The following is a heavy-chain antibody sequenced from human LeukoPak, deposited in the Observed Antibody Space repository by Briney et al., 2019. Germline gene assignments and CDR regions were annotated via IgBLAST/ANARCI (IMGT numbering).Heavy chain of an antibody. Sequence: ASVKVSCKASGYTFTDYYIHWVRQAPGQGLEWMGWINPNSGGTNYAQKFQGRVTMTRDTSISTAYMELSRLRSDDTAVYYCARDGRYYDSSGYHQYYFDYWGQGTLVTVSS. V-gene: IGHV1-2*02. CDR1: GYTFTDYY. D-gene: IGHD3-22*01. CDR3: ARDGRYYDSSGYHQYYFDY. J-gene: IGHJ4*02. CDR2: INPNSGGT.